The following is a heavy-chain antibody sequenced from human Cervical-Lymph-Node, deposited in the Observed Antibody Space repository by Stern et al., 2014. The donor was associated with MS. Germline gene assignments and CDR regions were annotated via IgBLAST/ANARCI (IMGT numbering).Heavy chain of an antibody. J-gene: IGHJ4*02. Sequence: VQLVESGGGVVQPGRSLRLSCAVSGFNFSHYAMHWVRQAPGKGLEWVAAVSSEGSNKYHADSVKGRFTISRDNSKNTVYLQMNSLRDEDTAVYYCATLIWFDYWGQGTLVTVSS. D-gene: IGHD3/OR15-3a*01. CDR3: ATLIWFDY. CDR1: GFNFSHYA. CDR2: VSSEGSNK. V-gene: IGHV3-30-3*01.